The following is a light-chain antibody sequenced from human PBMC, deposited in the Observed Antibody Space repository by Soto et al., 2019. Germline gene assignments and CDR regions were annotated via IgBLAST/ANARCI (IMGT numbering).Light chain of an antibody. CDR2: GTS. CDR3: QQFSSYPLT. J-gene: IGKJ4*01. CDR1: QSVDSSY. V-gene: IGKV3-20*01. Sequence: EIVLTQSPVTLSLSPGERATLSCRASQSVDSSYLAWYQQKSGQAPRLLIYGTSARATGIPDRFSGGGSGTDFTLTISRLEPEDFAVYYCQQFSSYPLTFGGGTKVDIK.